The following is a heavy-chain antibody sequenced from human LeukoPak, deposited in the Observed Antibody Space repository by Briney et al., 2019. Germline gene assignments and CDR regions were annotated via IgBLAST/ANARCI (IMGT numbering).Heavy chain of an antibody. CDR2: INDDSSDI. V-gene: IGHV3-21*01. CDR3: ARDTFQPGLIDS. Sequence: GGSLRLSCAASGFTFSLYAMNWVRQAPGKGLEWASYINDDSSDIHYAGSVRGRFTISRDDARKTLYLQLSSLRVEDTAVYYCARDTFQPGLIDSWGQGTLVTVSS. CDR1: GFTFSLYA. J-gene: IGHJ4*02. D-gene: IGHD2-2*01.